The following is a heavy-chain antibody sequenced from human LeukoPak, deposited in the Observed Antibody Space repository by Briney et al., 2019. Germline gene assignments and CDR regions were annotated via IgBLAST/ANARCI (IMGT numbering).Heavy chain of an antibody. CDR3: AKDTIQGDTAFDH. CDR1: GFTFNNYG. J-gene: IGHJ4*02. CDR2: IRYDGSIK. D-gene: IGHD5-18*01. Sequence: GGSLRLSCAASGFTFNNYGMHWVRQAPGKGLEWVTFIRYDGSIKYYTDSVKGRFTISRDNSKNTLFLQMNSLRAEDTAVYYCAKDTIQGDTAFDHWGQGTLVTVSS. V-gene: IGHV3-30*02.